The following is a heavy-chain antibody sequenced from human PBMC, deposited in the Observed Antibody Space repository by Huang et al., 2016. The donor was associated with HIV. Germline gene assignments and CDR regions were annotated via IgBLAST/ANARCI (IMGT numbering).Heavy chain of an antibody. CDR1: EYTLTALS. V-gene: IGHV1-24*01. CDR3: ATGFDVFFDF. D-gene: IGHD3-9*01. CDR2: FDPEIGET. Sequence: QVQLVQSRAEVKKPGASVKVSCKVSEYTLTALSIHWVRQPPGKGLEWMGGFDPEIGETIYGQKFQGRVTMTEDTATETDFMELSGLRPEDTAVYYCATGFDVFFDFWGQGTLVTVSS. J-gene: IGHJ4*02.